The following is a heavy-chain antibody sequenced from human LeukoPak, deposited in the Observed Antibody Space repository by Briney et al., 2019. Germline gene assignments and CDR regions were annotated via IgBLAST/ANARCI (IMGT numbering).Heavy chain of an antibody. Sequence: AGGSLRLSCAASGFTFSSYGMHWVRQAPGKGLEWVAFIRYDGSNKYYADSVKGRFTISRDNSKNTLYLQMNSLRAEDTAVYYCAKDRGYNYEYWGQGTLVTVSS. CDR1: GFTFSSYG. CDR2: IRYDGSNK. CDR3: AKDRGYNYEY. D-gene: IGHD5-18*01. V-gene: IGHV3-30*02. J-gene: IGHJ4*02.